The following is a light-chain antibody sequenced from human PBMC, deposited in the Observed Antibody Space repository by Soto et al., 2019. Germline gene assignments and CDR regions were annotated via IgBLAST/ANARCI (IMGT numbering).Light chain of an antibody. J-gene: IGKJ2*02. Sequence: DVKMTQSPSSLSASVGDRVTITCRASRTIWTYLNWYQQKAGKAPSLLIYDASTLQAGVPSRFSGSGSGTDFSLTSSSVQPEDFASYYFQQGCFMPRTVGQGTKREIK. V-gene: IGKV1-39*01. CDR1: RTIWTY. CDR2: DAS. CDR3: QQGCFMPRT.